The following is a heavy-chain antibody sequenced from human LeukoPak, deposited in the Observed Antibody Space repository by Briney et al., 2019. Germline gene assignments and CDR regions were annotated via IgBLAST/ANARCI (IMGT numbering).Heavy chain of an antibody. J-gene: IGHJ3*02. CDR3: ARVGVRFWEAFDI. V-gene: IGHV4-61*01. CDR2: IYYSGST. D-gene: IGHD3-3*01. Sequence: SGPTLVKPSETLSLTCTVSGGSVSSGSYYWRWIRQPPGKGLEWIGYIYYSGSTYYNPSLKSRITISVDTSKNQFSLKLSSVTAADTAVYYCARVGVRFWEAFDIWGQGTLVTVSS. CDR1: GGSVSSGSYY.